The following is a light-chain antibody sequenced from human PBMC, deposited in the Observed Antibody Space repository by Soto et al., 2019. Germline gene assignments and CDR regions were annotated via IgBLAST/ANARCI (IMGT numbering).Light chain of an antibody. Sequence: EILMTQSPVTLYASPGESATLSRRASQSVDNNVAWYQQRPRQAPRLLIVGSFARANGIPARFSGSVSGSEFTLTFSGLQSEDFAVYYCQQYNDRPPITFGQGRRLEI. J-gene: IGKJ5*01. CDR1: QSVDNN. CDR2: GSF. V-gene: IGKV3-15*01. CDR3: QQYNDRPPIT.